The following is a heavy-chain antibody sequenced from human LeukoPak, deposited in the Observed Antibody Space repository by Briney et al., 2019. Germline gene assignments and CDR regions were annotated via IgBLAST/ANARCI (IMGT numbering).Heavy chain of an antibody. CDR2: IIPIFGTA. V-gene: IGHV1-69*13. Sequence: SVKVSCKASGGTFSSYAISWVRQAPGQGLEWVGGIIPIFGTANYAQKFQGRVTITADESTSTAYMELSSLRSEDTAVYYCARGPYCSGGSCYSDYWGQGTLVTVSS. CDR3: ARGPYCSGGSCYSDY. CDR1: GGTFSSYA. J-gene: IGHJ4*02. D-gene: IGHD2-15*01.